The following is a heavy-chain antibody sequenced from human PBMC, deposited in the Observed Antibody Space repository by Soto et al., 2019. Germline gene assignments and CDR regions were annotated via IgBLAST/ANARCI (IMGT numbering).Heavy chain of an antibody. CDR3: PTTFYGVVAATTLDY. V-gene: IGHV4-39*01. Sequence: PSETLSLTCTVSGGSISSSSYYWGWIRQPPGKGLEWIGSIYYSGSTYYNPSLKSRVTISVDTSKNQFSLKLSSVTAADTAVYYCPTTFYGVVAATTLDYWGQGTLVTVSS. D-gene: IGHD2-15*01. J-gene: IGHJ4*02. CDR2: IYYSGST. CDR1: GGSISSSSYY.